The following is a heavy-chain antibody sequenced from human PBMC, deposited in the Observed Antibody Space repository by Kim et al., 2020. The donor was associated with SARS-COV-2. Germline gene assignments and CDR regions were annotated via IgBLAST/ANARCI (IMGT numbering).Heavy chain of an antibody. CDR2: ISYDGSNK. D-gene: IGHD3-10*01. V-gene: IGHV3-30*04. CDR3: ARELQPDNVLLWFGEIVAFYYGMDV. J-gene: IGHJ6*02. Sequence: GGSLRLSCAASGFTFSSYAMHWVRQAPGKGLEWVAVISYDGSNKYYADSVKGRFTISRDNSKNTLYLQMNSLRAEHTAVYSCARELQPDNVLLWFGEIVAFYYGMDVWGQGTTVTLSS. CDR1: GFTFSSYA.